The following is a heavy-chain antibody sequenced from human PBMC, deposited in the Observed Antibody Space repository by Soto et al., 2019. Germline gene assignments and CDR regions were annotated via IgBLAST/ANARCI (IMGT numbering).Heavy chain of an antibody. V-gene: IGHV5-10-1*01. CDR1: GYSFTSYW. Sequence: PGESLKISCKGSGYSFTSYWISWVRQMPGKGLEWMGRIDPSDSYTNYSPSFQGHVTISADKSISTAYLQWSSLKASDTAMYYCAILRAGIAVAAQGGYYFDYWGQGTLVTVSS. D-gene: IGHD6-19*01. J-gene: IGHJ4*02. CDR3: AILRAGIAVAAQGGYYFDY. CDR2: IDPSDSYT.